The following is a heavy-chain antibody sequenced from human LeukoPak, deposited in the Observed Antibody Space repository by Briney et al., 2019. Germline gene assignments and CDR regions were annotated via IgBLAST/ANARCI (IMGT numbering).Heavy chain of an antibody. V-gene: IGHV3-53*01. CDR1: GFTVSSNY. J-gene: IGHJ2*01. CDR2: IYSGGST. D-gene: IGHD3-22*01. CDR3: ARLKYYYDSSGYYYGSWYFDL. Sequence: GGSLRLSCAASGFTVSSNYMSWVRQAPGKGLEWVSVIYSGGSTYYADSVKGRFTISRDNSKNTLYLQMTSLRAEDTAVYYCARLKYYYDSSGYYYGSWYFDLWGRGTLVTVSS.